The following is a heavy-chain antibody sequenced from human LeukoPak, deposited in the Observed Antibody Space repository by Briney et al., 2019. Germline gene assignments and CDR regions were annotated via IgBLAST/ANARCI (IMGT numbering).Heavy chain of an antibody. Sequence: PGGSLRLSCAASGFTFSSYAMSWVRQAQGKGLEWVSAISGSGGSTYYADSVKGRFAISRDNSKSTLDLRMNSLRAEDTAVYYCAKGGFAWNGYPYYFDYWGQGTLVTVSS. V-gene: IGHV3-23*01. J-gene: IGHJ4*02. CDR1: GFTFSSYA. D-gene: IGHD3-3*01. CDR2: ISGSGGST. CDR3: AKGGFAWNGYPYYFDY.